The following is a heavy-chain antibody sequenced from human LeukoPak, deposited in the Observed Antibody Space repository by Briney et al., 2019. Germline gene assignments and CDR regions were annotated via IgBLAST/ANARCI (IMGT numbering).Heavy chain of an antibody. CDR3: AREATLEGAFDI. Sequence: GGSVRLSCAASGFTFSSYAMHWVRQAPGKGLEWVAVISYDGSNKYYADSVKGRFTISRDNSKNTLYLQMNSLRAEDTAVYYCAREATLEGAFDIWGQGTMVTVSS. V-gene: IGHV3-30*04. J-gene: IGHJ3*02. CDR1: GFTFSSYA. CDR2: ISYDGSNK.